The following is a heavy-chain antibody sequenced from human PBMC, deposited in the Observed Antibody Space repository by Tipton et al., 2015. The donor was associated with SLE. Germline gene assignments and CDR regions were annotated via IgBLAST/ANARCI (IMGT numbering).Heavy chain of an antibody. Sequence: TLSLTCTVSGGSISSYYWSWIRQPAGKGLEWIGRIYTSGSTNYNPSLKSRVTMSVETSKNQFSLKLSSVTAADTAVYYCARAGYYDSSGYYYSHAFDIWGQGTMVTVSS. V-gene: IGHV4-4*07. CDR1: GGSISSYY. D-gene: IGHD3-22*01. J-gene: IGHJ3*02. CDR2: IYTSGST. CDR3: ARAGYYDSSGYYYSHAFDI.